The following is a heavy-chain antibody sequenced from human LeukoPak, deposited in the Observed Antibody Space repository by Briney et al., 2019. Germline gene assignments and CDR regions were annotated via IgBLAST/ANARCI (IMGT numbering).Heavy chain of an antibody. CDR2: INPSGGST. CDR1: GYTFTSYY. D-gene: IGHD2-8*01. Sequence: ASVKVSCKASGYTFTSYYMHWVRQAPGQGLEWMGIINPSGGSTTYAQKFQGRVTMTRDTSTSTVYMELSSLRSEDTAVYYCARVPYCTNGICYTHYYCDYWGQGTLVTVSS. V-gene: IGHV1-46*01. J-gene: IGHJ4*02. CDR3: ARVPYCTNGICYTHYYCDY.